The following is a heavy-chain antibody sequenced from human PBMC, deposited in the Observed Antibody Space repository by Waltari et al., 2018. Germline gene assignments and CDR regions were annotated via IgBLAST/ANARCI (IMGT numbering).Heavy chain of an antibody. CDR2: TFYNGDA. Sequence: QVQLQESGPGLVKSSLTLSLTCVVTGDSISTGGYYWGWVRQHPGKGLEWIGHTFYNGDAYYNPSLKRRGAISVHTSDNQFSLNLESVTAADTAVYFCARGRTSTGFDYWGQGTLVTVSS. J-gene: IGHJ4*02. D-gene: IGHD1-1*01. CDR3: ARGRTSTGFDY. CDR1: GDSISTGGYY. V-gene: IGHV4-31*11.